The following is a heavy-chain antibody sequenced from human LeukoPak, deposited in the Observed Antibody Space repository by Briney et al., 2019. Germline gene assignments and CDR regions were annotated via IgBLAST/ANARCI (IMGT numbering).Heavy chain of an antibody. J-gene: IGHJ4*02. Sequence: GGSLRLSCAASGFTFSTYTMNWVRQAPGKGLEWVSSISSSSSYIYYADSLKGRFTISRDNAKNSLYLQMNSLRAEDTAVYYCARAPIFGVVIIRFWGQGTLVTVSS. CDR1: GFTFSTYT. CDR3: ARAPIFGVVIIRF. V-gene: IGHV3-21*04. D-gene: IGHD3-3*02. CDR2: ISSSSSYI.